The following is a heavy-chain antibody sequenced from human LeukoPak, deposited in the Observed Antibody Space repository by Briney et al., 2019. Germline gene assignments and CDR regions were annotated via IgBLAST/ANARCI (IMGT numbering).Heavy chain of an antibody. D-gene: IGHD6-19*01. CDR1: GFTFSSYG. Sequence: GGSLRLSCAASGFTFSSYGMHWVRQAPGKGLEWVAVIWYDGSNKYYADSVKGRFTISRDNSKNTLYLQMNSLRAEDTAVYYCAREAVAGRWEHFDYRGQGTLVTVSS. CDR2: IWYDGSNK. J-gene: IGHJ4*02. V-gene: IGHV3-33*01. CDR3: AREAVAGRWEHFDY.